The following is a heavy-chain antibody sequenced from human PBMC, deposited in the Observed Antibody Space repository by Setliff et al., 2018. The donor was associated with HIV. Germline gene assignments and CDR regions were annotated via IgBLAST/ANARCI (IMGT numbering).Heavy chain of an antibody. D-gene: IGHD6-25*01. Sequence: SETLSLTCTVSGASISSGLYYWNWIRQPAGKGLEWIGRISSSGSTTYSPSLKSRVTISVDTSKNQFSLILRYVTAAATAVYYCARDVGSSALPFAYWGQGALVTVSS. J-gene: IGHJ4*02. CDR3: ARDVGSSALPFAY. CDR2: ISSSGST. CDR1: GASISSGLYY. V-gene: IGHV4-61*02.